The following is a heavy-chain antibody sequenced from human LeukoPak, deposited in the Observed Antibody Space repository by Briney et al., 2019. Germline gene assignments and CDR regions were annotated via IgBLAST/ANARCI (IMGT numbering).Heavy chain of an antibody. J-gene: IGHJ4*02. V-gene: IGHV1-46*01. D-gene: IGHD3-10*01. CDR3: ARESREFYFAY. Sequence: ASVKLSGKPSVYTFTSYYMHWVRQAPGQGLEWMGIINPSGGSTSYAQKFKGRVTMTRDTSTRTVYMELSSLTSEDTAVYYCARESREFYFAYWGEGTLVTVSS. CDR2: INPSGGST. CDR1: VYTFTSYY.